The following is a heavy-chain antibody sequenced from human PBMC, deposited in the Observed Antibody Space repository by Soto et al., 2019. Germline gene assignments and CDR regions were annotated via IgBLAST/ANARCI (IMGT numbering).Heavy chain of an antibody. CDR2: FDPNDGKT. CDR1: GYTLTELS. D-gene: IGHD6-13*01. CDR3: ARDLAAADY. J-gene: IGHJ4*02. V-gene: IGHV1-24*01. Sequence: ASVKVSCKVSGYTLTELSMHWVRQAPGKGLEWIGGFDPNDGKTNYAQKFQGRVTMARDTSTSTVYMDLSSLRSDDTAVYYCARDLAAADYWGQGTLVTVSS.